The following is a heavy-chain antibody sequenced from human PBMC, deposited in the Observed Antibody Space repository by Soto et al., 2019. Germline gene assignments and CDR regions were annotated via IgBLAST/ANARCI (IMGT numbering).Heavy chain of an antibody. V-gene: IGHV3-23*01. J-gene: IGHJ4*02. CDR3: ARNVWGSDCDCFDD. CDR2: VGGSGDNI. CDR1: AVTFRNHG. D-gene: IGHD3-16*01. Sequence: GGYLRVSWLATAVTFRNHGLNWVRQGPGKGLQWVATVGGSGDNIKFPDFAKGRFKISRDNSKSSQYLHLNSLRVEDTAVYYCARNVWGSDCDCFDDWGQG.